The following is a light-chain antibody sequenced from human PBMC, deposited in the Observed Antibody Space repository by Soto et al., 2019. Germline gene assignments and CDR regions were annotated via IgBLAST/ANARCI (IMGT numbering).Light chain of an antibody. CDR1: QSISSC. V-gene: IGKV1-39*01. CDR2: AAS. J-gene: IGKJ1*01. CDR3: QQSYTTPPA. Sequence: DIQMTQSPSSLSASVGDRVTITCRASQSISSCLNWYQQVPGKAPKLLIYAASSLRSGVPSRFSGSGSGTDFTLTISSLQREDFATYYCQQSYTTPPAFGQGTKVEIK.